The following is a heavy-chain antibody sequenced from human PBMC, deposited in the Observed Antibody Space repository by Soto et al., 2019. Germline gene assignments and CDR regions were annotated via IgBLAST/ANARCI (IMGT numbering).Heavy chain of an antibody. D-gene: IGHD2-15*01. CDR3: ARTPTKGYCSGGSCLYYFDY. Sequence: RGESLKISCKGSGYSFTSYWIGWVRQMPGKGLEWMGIIYPGDSDTRYSPSFQGQVTISADKSISTAYLQWSSLKASDTAMYYCARTPTKGYCSGGSCLYYFDYWGQGTLVTVSS. J-gene: IGHJ4*02. V-gene: IGHV5-51*01. CDR2: IYPGDSDT. CDR1: GYSFTSYW.